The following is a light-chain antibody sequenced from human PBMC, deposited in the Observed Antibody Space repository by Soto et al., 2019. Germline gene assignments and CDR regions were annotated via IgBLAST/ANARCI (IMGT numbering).Light chain of an antibody. Sequence: TVMTQSPATLSVSPGERVILTCRTSQSINTKLAWYQQKPGQAPRPLIYAASTRAAGVPARFSGGGSGTEFTLTVSSLQSEDFAVYYCQQYDKWPQTFGQGTKVDIK. CDR1: QSINTK. CDR2: AAS. J-gene: IGKJ1*01. V-gene: IGKV3-15*01. CDR3: QQYDKWPQT.